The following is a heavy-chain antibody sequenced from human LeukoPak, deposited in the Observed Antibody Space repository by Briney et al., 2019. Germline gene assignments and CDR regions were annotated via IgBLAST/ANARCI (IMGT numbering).Heavy chain of an antibody. CDR1: GFTVSAYA. Sequence: PGVSLRLSCAASGFTVSAYAMAWVRQAPGKGLEWVSAISGSGGSTYYADSVKGRFTISRDNSKNTLYLQMNSLRAEDTAVYYCATDPNRRQTYWGQGTLVTVSS. CDR2: ISGSGGST. CDR3: ATDPNRRQTY. J-gene: IGHJ4*02. V-gene: IGHV3-23*01. D-gene: IGHD1-14*01.